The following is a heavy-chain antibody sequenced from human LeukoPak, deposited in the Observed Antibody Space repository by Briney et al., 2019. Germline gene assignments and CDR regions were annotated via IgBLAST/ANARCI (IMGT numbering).Heavy chain of an antibody. CDR2: INHSRGT. J-gene: IGHJ3*02. D-gene: IGHD5-12*01. CDR3: ARPHPNSGFARWHAFDI. Sequence: GSLRLSCAASGFTFSNFPMTWIRQPPGKGLEWIGEINHSRGTNYNPSLKSRVTISVDTSKNQFSLKLSSVTAADTAVYYCARPHPNSGFARWHAFDIWGQGTMVTVSS. CDR1: GFTFSNFP. V-gene: IGHV4-34*08.